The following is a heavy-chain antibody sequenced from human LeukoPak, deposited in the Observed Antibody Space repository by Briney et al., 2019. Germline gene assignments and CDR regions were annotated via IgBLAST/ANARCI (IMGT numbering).Heavy chain of an antibody. Sequence: RSLRLSCAASGFTFSSYGMHWVRQAPGKGLEWVAVISYDGSNKYYADSVKGRFTISRDNSKNTLYLQMNSLRAEDTAVYYCAKDLAYCSGGSCYSAGYYYGMDVWGQGTTVTVSS. CDR2: ISYDGSNK. CDR3: AKDLAYCSGGSCYSAGYYYGMDV. J-gene: IGHJ6*02. CDR1: GFTFSSYG. D-gene: IGHD2-15*01. V-gene: IGHV3-30*12.